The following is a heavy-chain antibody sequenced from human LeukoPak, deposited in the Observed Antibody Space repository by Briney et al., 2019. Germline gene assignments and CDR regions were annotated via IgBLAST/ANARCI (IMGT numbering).Heavy chain of an antibody. V-gene: IGHV3-7*03. J-gene: IGHJ4*02. D-gene: IGHD3-22*01. CDR2: IKQDGSEK. CDR1: GFTFSSYW. Sequence: PGGSLRLSCAASGFTFSSYWMNWVRQAPGKGLEWVANIKQDGSEKYYVDSVKGRFTISRDNAKNSLYLQMNSLRAEDTAVYYCAKEAAGYDSSGYSDYWGQGTLVSVSP. CDR3: AKEAAGYDSSGYSDY.